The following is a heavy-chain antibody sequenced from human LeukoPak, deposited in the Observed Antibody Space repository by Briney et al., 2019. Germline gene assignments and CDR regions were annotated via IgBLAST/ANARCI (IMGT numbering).Heavy chain of an antibody. J-gene: IGHJ4*02. D-gene: IGHD3-10*01. V-gene: IGHV4-59*12. CDR2: IYYSGST. Sequence: SETLSLTCTVSGGSISSYYWSWIRQPPGKGLEWIGSIYYSGSTYYNPSLKSRVTISVDTSKNQFSLKLSSVTAADTAVYYCASHSLWFGELSPSHYFDYWGQGTLVTVSS. CDR1: GGSISSYY. CDR3: ASHSLWFGELSPSHYFDY.